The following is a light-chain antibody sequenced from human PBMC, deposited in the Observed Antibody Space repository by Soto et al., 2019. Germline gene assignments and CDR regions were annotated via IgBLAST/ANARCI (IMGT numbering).Light chain of an antibody. CDR2: DAS. CDR3: QQRSNWPPLYT. Sequence: EIVLTQSPATLSLSPGERATLSCRASQSVSSYLAWYQQKPGQAPRLLIYDASNRATGIPVRFSGSESGTVFTLTISSLEPEDFAVYYCQQRSNWPPLYTFGQGTELEIK. V-gene: IGKV3-11*01. J-gene: IGKJ2*01. CDR1: QSVSSY.